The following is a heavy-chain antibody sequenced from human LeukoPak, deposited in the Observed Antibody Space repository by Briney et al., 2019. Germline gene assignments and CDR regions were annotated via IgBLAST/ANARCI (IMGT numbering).Heavy chain of an antibody. CDR3: ARIGAAGDWCFDL. J-gene: IGHJ2*01. CDR1: GFIVSSNY. CDR2: IYGAGRT. V-gene: IGHV3-53*01. D-gene: IGHD6-13*01. Sequence: GGSLRLSCAASGFIVSSNYMSWVRQAPGKGLEWVSVIYGAGRTYYADSVKGRFTISRDNSMNTFYLQMNSLRAEDTAVYYCARIGAAGDWCFDLWGRGTLVIVSS.